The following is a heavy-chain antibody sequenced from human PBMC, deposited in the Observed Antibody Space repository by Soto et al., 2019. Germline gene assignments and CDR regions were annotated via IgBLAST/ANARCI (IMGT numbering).Heavy chain of an antibody. CDR1: GFTFSSYS. Sequence: PGGSLRLSCAASGFTFSSYSMNWVRQAPGKGLEWVSSISSSSSYINYADSVKGRFTISRDNAKNSLYLQMNSLRAEDTAVYYCARDQPGYSYGYGLDYWGQGTLVTVSS. V-gene: IGHV3-21*01. D-gene: IGHD5-18*01. CDR3: ARDQPGYSYGYGLDY. CDR2: ISSSSSYI. J-gene: IGHJ4*02.